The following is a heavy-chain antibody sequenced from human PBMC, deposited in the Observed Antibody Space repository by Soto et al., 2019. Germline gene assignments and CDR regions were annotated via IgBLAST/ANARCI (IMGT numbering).Heavy chain of an antibody. CDR2: ITSTGSST. CDR3: AKGAEGYVVSSLDY. D-gene: IGHD5-12*01. CDR1: GFIFSNYA. V-gene: IGHV3-23*01. J-gene: IGHJ4*02. Sequence: EVQLLESGGGFVQPGGSLRLSCAASGFIFSNYAMTWVRQAPGKGLEWVSAITSTGSSTYYAESVKGRFTISRDNSKNTLYRQINSLTAEDTAVYYCAKGAEGYVVSSLDYWGQGTLVTVSS.